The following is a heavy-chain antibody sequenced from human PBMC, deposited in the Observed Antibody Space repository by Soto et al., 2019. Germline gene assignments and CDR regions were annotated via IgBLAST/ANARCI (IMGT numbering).Heavy chain of an antibody. Sequence: QVQLVQSGAEVKKPGSSVMVSCKASGGTFSSYTISWVRQAPGQGLEWMGRIIPILGIANYAQKFQGRVTITADKSTSTAYMELSSLRSEDTAVYYCARCSGGSCQGDYWGQGTLVTVSS. CDR3: ARCSGGSCQGDY. CDR1: GGTFSSYT. D-gene: IGHD2-15*01. CDR2: IIPILGIA. J-gene: IGHJ4*02. V-gene: IGHV1-69*02.